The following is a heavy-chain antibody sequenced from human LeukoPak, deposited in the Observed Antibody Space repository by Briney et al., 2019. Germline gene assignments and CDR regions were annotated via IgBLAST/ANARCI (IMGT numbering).Heavy chain of an antibody. CDR3: ARNTRGYSYGYLHFDY. CDR2: INPNSVGT. V-gene: IGHV1-2*02. J-gene: IGHJ4*02. CDR1: VYTFTVYY. Sequence: GASVSVSPKPSVYTFTVYYMQWVRQAPGQGVERMGWINPNSVGTNYAQKFQGRVTMTRDTSMSTAYMELSRLRSVCTAVYYCARNTRGYSYGYLHFDYWGQGTLVTVSS. D-gene: IGHD5-18*01.